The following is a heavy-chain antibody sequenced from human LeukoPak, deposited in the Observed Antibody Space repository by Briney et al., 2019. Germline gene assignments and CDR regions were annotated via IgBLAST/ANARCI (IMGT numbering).Heavy chain of an antibody. CDR1: GYSFTSYW. J-gene: IGHJ4*02. Sequence: GESLKISCKGSGYSFTSYWIGWVRQMPGKGLEWMGIIYPGDSDTSYSPSFQGQVTISADKSISTAYLQWSSLKASDTAMYYCARHADPDYYDSSGYGFDYWGQGTLVTVSS. D-gene: IGHD3-22*01. CDR3: ARHADPDYYDSSGYGFDY. CDR2: IYPGDSDT. V-gene: IGHV5-51*01.